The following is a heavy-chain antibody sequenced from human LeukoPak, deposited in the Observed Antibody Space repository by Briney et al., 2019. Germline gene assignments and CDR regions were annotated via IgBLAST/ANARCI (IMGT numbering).Heavy chain of an antibody. J-gene: IGHJ4*02. D-gene: IGHD6-19*01. V-gene: IGHV3-74*01. CDR1: GFTFSSYW. CDR2: INNDGSST. CDR3: AKDRNQWLVTYYFDY. Sequence: GGSLRLSCAASGFTFSSYWMHWVRQAPGKGLVWVSRINNDGSSTSYADSVRGRFSISRDNAKNTLYLQMNSLRAEDTAVYYCAKDRNQWLVTYYFDYWGQGTLVTVSS.